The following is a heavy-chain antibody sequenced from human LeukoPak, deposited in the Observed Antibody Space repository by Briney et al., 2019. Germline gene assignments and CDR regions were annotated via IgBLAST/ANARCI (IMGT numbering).Heavy chain of an antibody. J-gene: IGHJ4*02. CDR2: ISGGGGST. V-gene: IGHV3-23*01. CDR1: GFSFSSYA. D-gene: IGHD6-19*01. CDR3: AKAVAGRPDDY. Sequence: GGSLRLSCAASGFSFSSYAMSWVRQAPGKGLEWVSAISGGGGSTYYADSVKGRFTISRDNSKNTLYLQMDTLRAEDTAVYYCAKAVAGRPDDYWGQGALVTVSS.